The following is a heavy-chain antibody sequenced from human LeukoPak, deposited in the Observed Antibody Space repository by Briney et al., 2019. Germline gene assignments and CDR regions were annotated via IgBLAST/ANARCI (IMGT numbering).Heavy chain of an antibody. CDR1: GGSIFSNTFY. CDR2: VYYTGST. Sequence: PSETLSLTCRVSGGSIFSNTFYWGWVRQPPGKGLEWIGTVYYTGSTYYNSSLKSRVTISVDPSKNHFSLKLSSVSAADTAVYYCARLPGGVAHTFPWGQGTLVTVSS. J-gene: IGHJ5*02. CDR3: ARLPGGVAHTFP. V-gene: IGHV4-39*02. D-gene: IGHD2/OR15-2a*01.